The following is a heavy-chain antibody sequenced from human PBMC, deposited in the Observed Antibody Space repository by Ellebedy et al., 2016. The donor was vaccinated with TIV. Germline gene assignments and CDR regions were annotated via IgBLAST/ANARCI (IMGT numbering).Heavy chain of an antibody. V-gene: IGHV3-33*01. CDR2: IWYDGSNK. J-gene: IGHJ6*02. CDR1: GFTFSIYG. Sequence: GESLKISCAASGFTFSIYGMHWVRQAPGKGLEWVAVIWYDGSNKYYADSVKGRFTISRDNSKNTLYLQMNGLKAEDTSVYYCARDEAPVYGSGSYDNVLSYGMDVWGQGTTVTVSS. D-gene: IGHD3-10*01. CDR3: ARDEAPVYGSGSYDNVLSYGMDV.